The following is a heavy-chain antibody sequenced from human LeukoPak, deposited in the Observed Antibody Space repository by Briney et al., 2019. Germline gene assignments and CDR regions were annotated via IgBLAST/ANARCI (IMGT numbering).Heavy chain of an antibody. J-gene: IGHJ4*02. CDR3: AMTLGYCSGYNCFLDY. V-gene: IGHV5-51*01. CDR2: IYPGDSDT. D-gene: IGHD2-15*01. Sequence: GESLKISCKGSGYSFTSYWIGWVRQMPGKGLEWMGIIYPGDSDTRYTPSFQGQVTISADKSITTPYLQWSSLKASDTAMYYCAMTLGYCSGYNCFLDYWGEGTLVTVPS. CDR1: GYSFTSYW.